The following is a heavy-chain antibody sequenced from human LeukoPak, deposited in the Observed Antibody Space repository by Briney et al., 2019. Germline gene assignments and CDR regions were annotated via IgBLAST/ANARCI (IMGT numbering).Heavy chain of an antibody. V-gene: IGHV3-30-3*01. CDR3: ARDFSTWYAFDY. CDR2: ISWDAAVK. J-gene: IGHJ4*02. D-gene: IGHD2-2*01. Sequence: PGGSLRLSCAASGFTFRSHAFHWLRQTPGKGLEWVAFISWDAAVKYYAESVKGRFTLSRDNSKNTIYLQMNSLRAEDTAVYYCARDFSTWYAFDYWGQGTLVAVSS. CDR1: GFTFRSHA.